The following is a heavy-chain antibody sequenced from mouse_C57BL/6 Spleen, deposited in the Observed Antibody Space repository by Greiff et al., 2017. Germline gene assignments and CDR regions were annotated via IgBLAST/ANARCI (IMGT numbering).Heavy chain of an antibody. J-gene: IGHJ1*03. V-gene: IGHV1-54*01. Sequence: QVQLQQSGAELVRPGTSVKVSCKASGYAFTNYLIEWVKQRPGQGLEWIGVINPGSGGTNYNEKFKGKATLTADKSSSTAYMQLSSLTSEDSAVYCCARSRAGYFDVWGTGTTVTVSS. CDR2: INPGSGGT. CDR1: GYAFTNYL. CDR3: ARSRAGYFDV.